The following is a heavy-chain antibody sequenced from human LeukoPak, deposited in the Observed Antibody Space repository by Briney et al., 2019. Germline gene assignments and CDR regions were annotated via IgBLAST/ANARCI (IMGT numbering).Heavy chain of an antibody. CDR3: ARGDCSGGSCYIEYFQH. D-gene: IGHD2-15*01. CDR1: GGSFRGYY. Sequence: SETLSLTCAVYGGSFRGYYWSWIRQPPGKGLEWIGEINHRGSTNYNPSLKSRVTISVDTSKNQFSLKLSSVTAADTAVYCCARGDCSGGSCYIEYFQHWGQGTLVTVSS. CDR2: INHRGST. J-gene: IGHJ1*01. V-gene: IGHV4-34*01.